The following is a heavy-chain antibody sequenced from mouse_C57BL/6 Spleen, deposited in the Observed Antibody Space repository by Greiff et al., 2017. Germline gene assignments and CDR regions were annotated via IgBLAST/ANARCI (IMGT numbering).Heavy chain of an antibody. J-gene: IGHJ1*03. D-gene: IGHD2-4*01. CDR1: GFTFSSYG. CDR2: ISSGGSYT. CDR3: ARQPPYDSYWYFDV. Sequence: EVQLVESGGDLVKPGGSLKLSCAASGFTFSSYGMSWVRQTPDKRLEWVATISSGGSYTYYPDSVKGRFTISRDNAKNTLYLQMSSLKSEDTAMYYCARQPPYDSYWYFDVWGTGTTVTVSS. V-gene: IGHV5-6*01.